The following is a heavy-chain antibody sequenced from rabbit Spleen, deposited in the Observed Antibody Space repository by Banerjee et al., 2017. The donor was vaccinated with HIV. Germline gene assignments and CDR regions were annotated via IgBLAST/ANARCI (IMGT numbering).Heavy chain of an antibody. Sequence: QQLEESGGGLVKPGASLTLTCKASGFSFNSGDDMCWVRQAPGKGLEWIACIYAGSSSNTYSATWAKGRFTISKTSSTTVTLQMTSLTAADTATYFCARDTSTSFSTYGMDLWGQGTLVTVS. J-gene: IGHJ6*01. CDR2: IYAGSSSNT. CDR3: ARDTSTSFSTYGMDL. D-gene: IGHD1-1*01. V-gene: IGHV1S40*01. CDR1: GFSFNSGDD.